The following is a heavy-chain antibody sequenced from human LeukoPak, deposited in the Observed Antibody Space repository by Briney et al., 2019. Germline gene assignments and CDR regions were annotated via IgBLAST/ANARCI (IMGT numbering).Heavy chain of an antibody. Sequence: RPSETLNLTCSVSGGSISSYSWSWIRQPPGKGLEWIGYIYNSGSTNYNPSLKSRVTISVDTSKNQFSRKLSSVTAADTAVYYCAASYVLDYWGQGTLVTVSS. CDR3: AASYVLDY. V-gene: IGHV4-59*01. CDR1: GGSISSYS. CDR2: IYNSGST. D-gene: IGHD3-10*02. J-gene: IGHJ4*02.